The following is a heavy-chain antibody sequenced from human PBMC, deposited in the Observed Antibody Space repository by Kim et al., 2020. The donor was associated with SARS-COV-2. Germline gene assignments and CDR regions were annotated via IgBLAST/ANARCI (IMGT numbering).Heavy chain of an antibody. J-gene: IGHJ6*02. CDR3: ARDRLWFGSYYYGMDV. D-gene: IGHD3-10*01. V-gene: IGHV4-59*01. Sequence: SETLSLTCTVSGGSISSYYWSWIRQPPGKGLEWIGYIYYSGSTNYNPSLKSRVTISVDTSKNQFSLKLSSVTAADTAVYYCARDRLWFGSYYYGMDVWG. CDR2: IYYSGST. CDR1: GGSISSYY.